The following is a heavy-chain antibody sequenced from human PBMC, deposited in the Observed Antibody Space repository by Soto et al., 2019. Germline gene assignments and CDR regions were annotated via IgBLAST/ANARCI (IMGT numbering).Heavy chain of an antibody. CDR3: ARNLGDYPNY. V-gene: IGHV4-4*02. CDR1: GGSISSSNW. D-gene: IGHD4-17*01. J-gene: IGHJ4*02. Sequence: QVQLQESGPGLVKPSGTLSLTCAVSGGSISSSNWWSWVRQPPGKGLEWIGEINHSGSTNYNPSLKSRVTISVDTSRNQFSLSVTSVSAADTAVYYCARNLGDYPNYWGQGTLVIVSS. CDR2: INHSGST.